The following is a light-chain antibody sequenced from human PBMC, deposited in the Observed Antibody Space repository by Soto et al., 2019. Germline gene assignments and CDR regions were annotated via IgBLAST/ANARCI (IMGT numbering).Light chain of an antibody. V-gene: IGKV3-15*01. CDR3: QQYNNWPPRFT. J-gene: IGKJ3*01. CDR1: QSVSSN. Sequence: EIVMTQSPATLSVSPGERATLSCRASQSVSSNLAWYQQKPGQAPRLLIYGASTRATGIPARFSGSGSGTGFTLTISSLQLEVFAVYYCQQYNNWPPRFTFGPGTKVDIK. CDR2: GAS.